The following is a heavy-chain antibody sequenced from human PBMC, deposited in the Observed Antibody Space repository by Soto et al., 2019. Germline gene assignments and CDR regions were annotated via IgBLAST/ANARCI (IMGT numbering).Heavy chain of an antibody. CDR1: GGTFSSYT. CDR3: ARVNLRWLQLGYSDL. J-gene: IGHJ2*01. D-gene: IGHD5-12*01. CDR2: IIPIFGTA. Sequence: QVQLVQSGAEVKKPGSSVTVSCKASGGTFSSYTISWVRQAPGQGREWMGGIIPIFGTANYAQKFQGRVPNTADEYRSTAYMELRSLRSEDTAVYYCARVNLRWLQLGYSDLGGRGTLFTVSS. V-gene: IGHV1-69*12.